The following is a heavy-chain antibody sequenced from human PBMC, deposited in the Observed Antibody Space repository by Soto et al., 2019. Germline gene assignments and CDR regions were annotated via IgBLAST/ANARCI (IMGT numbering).Heavy chain of an antibody. J-gene: IGHJ4*02. D-gene: IGHD6-19*01. CDR3: AKDSKTVTGASFFDY. CDR1: GFSFSSYA. V-gene: IGHV3-23*01. CDR2: ISGSGGSR. Sequence: GGSLRLSCAASGFSFSSYAMAWVRQAPGKGLEWVSGISGSGGSRDYGDSVKGRFTISRDKSKSTLYLQMNSLRAEDTAIYYCAKDSKTVTGASFFDYWGQGTLVTVSS.